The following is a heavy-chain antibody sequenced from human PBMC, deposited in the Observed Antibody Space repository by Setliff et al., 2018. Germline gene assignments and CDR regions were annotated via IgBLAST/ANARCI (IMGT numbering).Heavy chain of an antibody. V-gene: IGHV4-34*01. CDR2: IHHSGST. CDR3: ARGTKTMVINYWYFDV. D-gene: IGHD4-17*01. Sequence: PSETLSLTCPVYGGSFSDYWWSWIRQLPGKGLEWIAEIHHSGSTNFHPSLKSRVAISVDPSKNQFYLNLRSVTAADTAVYFCARGTKTMVINYWYFDVWGRGTPVTVSS. J-gene: IGHJ2*01. CDR1: GGSFSDYW.